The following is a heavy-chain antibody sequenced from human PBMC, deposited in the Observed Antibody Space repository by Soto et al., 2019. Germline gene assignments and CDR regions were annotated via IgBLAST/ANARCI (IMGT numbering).Heavy chain of an antibody. D-gene: IGHD3-3*01. CDR3: AREGGEITIFGVVTRHYYYYYGMDV. J-gene: IGHJ6*02. Sequence: PGGSLRLSCAASGFTFSSYGMHWVRQAPGKGLEWVAVIWYDGSNKYYADSVKGRFTISRDNSKNTLYLQMNSLRAEDTAVYYCAREGGEITIFGVVTRHYYYYYGMDVWGQGTTVTVSS. CDR2: IWYDGSNK. V-gene: IGHV3-33*01. CDR1: GFTFSSYG.